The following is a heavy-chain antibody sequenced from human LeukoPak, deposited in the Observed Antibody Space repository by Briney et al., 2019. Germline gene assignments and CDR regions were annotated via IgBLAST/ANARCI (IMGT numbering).Heavy chain of an antibody. V-gene: IGHV4-39*01. D-gene: IGHD3-10*01. CDR3: ARLAQGSGTYGFDY. Sequence: SETLSLTRTVSGGSISTNNYYWGWVRQPPGKGLEWIATIYYSGSSYYNPSLKSRVTISVDTSKNQFSLKLSSVTAADTAVYYCARLAQGSGTYGFDYWGQGTLVTVSS. CDR1: GGSISTNNYY. J-gene: IGHJ4*02. CDR2: IYYSGSS.